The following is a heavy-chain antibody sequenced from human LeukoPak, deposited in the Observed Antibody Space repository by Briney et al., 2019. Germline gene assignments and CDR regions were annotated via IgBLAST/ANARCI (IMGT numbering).Heavy chain of an antibody. V-gene: IGHV4-4*07. J-gene: IGHJ4*02. CDR1: GDSINNYY. CDR3: ARDVVGATNY. D-gene: IGHD1-26*01. CDR2: LYTSGST. Sequence: SETLSLTCTVSGDSINNYYWSWIRQPAGKGLEWIGRLYTSGSTYYNPSLKSRVTMSVDTSKKQFSLKLSSVTAADTAVYYCARDVVGATNYWGQGTLVTVSS.